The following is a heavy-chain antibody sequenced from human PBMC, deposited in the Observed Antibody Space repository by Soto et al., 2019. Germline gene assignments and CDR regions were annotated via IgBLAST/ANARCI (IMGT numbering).Heavy chain of an antibody. CDR1: GGSFSGYY. D-gene: IGHD6-19*01. V-gene: IGHV4-34*01. Sequence: SETLSLTCAVYGGSFSGYYWSWSRQPPGKGLEWIGEINHSGSTNYNPSLKSRVTISVDTSKNQFSLKLSSVTAADTAVYYCARDILGGGSSGWYGPFDYWGQGTLVTVS. CDR3: ARDILGGGSSGWYGPFDY. J-gene: IGHJ4*02. CDR2: INHSGST.